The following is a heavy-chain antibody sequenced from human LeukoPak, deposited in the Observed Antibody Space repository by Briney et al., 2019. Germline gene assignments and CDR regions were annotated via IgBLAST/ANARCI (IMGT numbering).Heavy chain of an antibody. CDR3: ARGLLWFGPFDP. CDR1: GLTFSSYS. Sequence: GGSLRLSCAASGLTFSSYSMNWVRQAPGKGLEWVSSISSSSSYIYYADSVKGRFTISRDNAKNSLYLQMDSLRAEDTAVYYCARGLLWFGPFDPWGQGTLVTVSS. CDR2: ISSSSSYI. J-gene: IGHJ5*02. D-gene: IGHD3-10*01. V-gene: IGHV3-21*01.